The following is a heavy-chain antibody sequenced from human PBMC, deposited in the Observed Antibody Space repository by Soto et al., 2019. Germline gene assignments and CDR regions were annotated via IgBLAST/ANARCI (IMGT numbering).Heavy chain of an antibody. J-gene: IGHJ4*02. CDR2: VSSSSTYI. CDR3: ARGSHSTTWYGGQFDY. V-gene: IGHV3-21*01. CDR1: GLTFSSYT. Sequence: PGGSLRLSXAASGLTFSSYTMNWVRQAPGKGLEWVSSVSSSSTYIYYADSVKGRFTISRDNAKNSLYLQMNSLRAEDTAIYYCARGSHSTTWYGGQFDYWGQGTLVTVSS. D-gene: IGHD6-13*01.